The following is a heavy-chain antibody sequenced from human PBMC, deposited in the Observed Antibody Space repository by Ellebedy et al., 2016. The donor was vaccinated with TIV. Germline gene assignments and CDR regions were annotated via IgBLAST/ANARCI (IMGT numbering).Heavy chain of an antibody. CDR3: ARGPPSGSPNFYWYFDL. Sequence: ASVQVSCKASGYNFTNFNINWVRQAPGQGLEWMGWISPYNGDTKYTEKFQGSVTVTTDTSTSTAYMELRSLGSDDTAVYYCARGPPSGSPNFYWYFDLWGRGTLVTVSS. D-gene: IGHD3-10*01. CDR2: ISPYNGDT. CDR1: GYNFTNFN. V-gene: IGHV1-18*04. J-gene: IGHJ2*01.